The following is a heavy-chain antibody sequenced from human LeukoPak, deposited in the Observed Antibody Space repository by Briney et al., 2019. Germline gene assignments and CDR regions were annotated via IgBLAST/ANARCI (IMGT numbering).Heavy chain of an antibody. D-gene: IGHD1-26*01. CDR1: GDSISNYF. CDR3: ARRPRNSGSDDGPPGLDY. Sequence: PSETLSLTCTVSGDSISNYFCNWIRQPPGKELEWMGFFYSLGNTKYNPSLKSRVTISVDTSKNQFSLNLSSVTAADTAVYYCARRPRNSGSDDGPPGLDYWGQGTLVTVSS. CDR2: FYSLGNT. J-gene: IGHJ4*02. V-gene: IGHV4-59*12.